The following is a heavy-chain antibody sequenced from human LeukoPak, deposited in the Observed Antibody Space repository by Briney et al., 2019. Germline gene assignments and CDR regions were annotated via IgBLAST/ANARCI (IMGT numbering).Heavy chain of an antibody. CDR2: FDPEDGET. Sequence: ASVKVSCKVSGYTLTELSMHWVRQAPGKGLEWMGGFDPEDGETIYAQKFQGRVTMTEDTSTDTAYMELSSLRSEDTAVYYCARANIAARTPDYWGQGTLVTVSS. CDR1: GYTLTELS. V-gene: IGHV1-24*01. J-gene: IGHJ4*02. D-gene: IGHD6-6*01. CDR3: ARANIAARTPDY.